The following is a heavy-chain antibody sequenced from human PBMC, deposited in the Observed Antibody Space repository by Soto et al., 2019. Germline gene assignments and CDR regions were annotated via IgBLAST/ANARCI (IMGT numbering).Heavy chain of an antibody. CDR1: GFFFSSYA. Sequence: PGGSLRLSCAASGFFFSSYAMSWVRQAPGKGLEWVSGIGGSGGYTSYADSVKGRFTISRDNSKNTVYLQMKSLRAEDTAVYYCAKDAAMVSSTFNYFDYWGQGTPVTVS. D-gene: IGHD6-13*01. CDR3: AKDAAMVSSTFNYFDY. CDR2: IGGSGGYT. J-gene: IGHJ4*02. V-gene: IGHV3-23*01.